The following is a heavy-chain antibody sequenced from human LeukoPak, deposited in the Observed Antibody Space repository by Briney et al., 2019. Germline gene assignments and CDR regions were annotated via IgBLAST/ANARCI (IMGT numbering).Heavy chain of an antibody. V-gene: IGHV1-2*02. CDR3: ARCTVTPSYWYFDL. Sequence: ASVKVSCKASGYTFSDDYMHWVRQAPGQGLEWMGWINPNRGDTNYAQKLQGRVTMTTDTSTSTAYMELRSLRSDDTAVYYCARCTVTPSYWYFDLWGRGTLVTVSS. CDR1: GYTFSDDY. CDR2: INPNRGDT. D-gene: IGHD4-17*01. J-gene: IGHJ2*01.